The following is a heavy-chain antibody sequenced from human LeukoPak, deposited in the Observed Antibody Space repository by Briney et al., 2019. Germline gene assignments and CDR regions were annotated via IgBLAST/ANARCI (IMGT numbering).Heavy chain of an antibody. D-gene: IGHD2-2*01. Sequence: AGGSLRLSCAASGFTFSSYGMHRVRQAPGKGLEWVAVIWYDGSNKYYADSVKGRFTISRDNSKNTLYLQMNSLRAEDTAVYYCAKDSSQRGSLDYWGQGTLVTVSS. CDR2: IWYDGSNK. V-gene: IGHV3-33*06. CDR3: AKDSSQRGSLDY. J-gene: IGHJ4*02. CDR1: GFTFSSYG.